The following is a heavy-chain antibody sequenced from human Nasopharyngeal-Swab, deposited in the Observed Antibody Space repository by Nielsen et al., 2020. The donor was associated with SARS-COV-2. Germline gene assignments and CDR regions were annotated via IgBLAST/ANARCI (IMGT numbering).Heavy chain of an antibody. CDR3: TSGRDGYKNQIDY. J-gene: IGHJ4*02. Sequence: WIRQPPGKGLEWVGFIRSKAYGGTTEYAASVKGRFTISRDDSKSIAYLQMNSLKTEDTAVYYCTSGRDGYKNQIDYWGQGTLVPSPQ. CDR2: IRSKAYGGTT. D-gene: IGHD5-24*01. V-gene: IGHV3-49*02.